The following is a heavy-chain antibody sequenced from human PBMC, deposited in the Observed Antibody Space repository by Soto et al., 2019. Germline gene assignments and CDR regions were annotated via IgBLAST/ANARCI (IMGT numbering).Heavy chain of an antibody. D-gene: IGHD5-12*01. V-gene: IGHV1-69*13. CDR3: AREVTVASYSFDF. CDR1: GGTFNNYA. CDR2: IIPIFNSA. Sequence: AAVKVSCKASGGTFNNYALSWVRQAPGQGLEWMGGIIPIFNSANYAQKFQGRVTITADDSTSTAYMELRSLRPDDTAVYYCAREVTVASYSFDFWGQGTLVTVSS. J-gene: IGHJ4*02.